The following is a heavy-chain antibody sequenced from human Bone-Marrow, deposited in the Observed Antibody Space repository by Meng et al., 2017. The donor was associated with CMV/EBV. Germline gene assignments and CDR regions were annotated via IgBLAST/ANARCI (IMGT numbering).Heavy chain of an antibody. D-gene: IGHD6-13*01. CDR2: FYPGDSDT. CDR3: ARRGSSWYGVDH. Sequence: QVSCKASGYRFTSYWIGWVRQMPGTGLEWMAIFYPGDSDTRYSPSFQGQITISADESVSTAYLQWSSLKASDSGIYYCARRGSSWYGVDHWGQGTLVTVSS. V-gene: IGHV5-51*01. J-gene: IGHJ4*02. CDR1: GYRFTSYW.